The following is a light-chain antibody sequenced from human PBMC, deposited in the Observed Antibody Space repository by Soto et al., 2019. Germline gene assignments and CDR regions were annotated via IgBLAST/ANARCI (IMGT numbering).Light chain of an antibody. CDR3: SSFTSRFTFV. Sequence: QSALTQPASVSGSPGQSITISCTGTSSDVGGYNYVSWYQQHPGKAPKLMIYEVSNQPSGVSNRFSGSKSGNTASLTISGLQAEDEADYYCSSFTSRFTFVFGTGTKVTVL. J-gene: IGLJ1*01. CDR1: SSDVGGYNY. V-gene: IGLV2-14*01. CDR2: EVS.